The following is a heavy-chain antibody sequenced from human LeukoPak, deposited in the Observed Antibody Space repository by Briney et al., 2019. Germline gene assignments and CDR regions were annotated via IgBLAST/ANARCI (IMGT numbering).Heavy chain of an antibody. CDR2: ISSSCRTI. J-gene: IGHJ4*02. D-gene: IGHD3-16*01. Sequence: GGSLRLSCAASGFTFNDYNMSWLRQAPGKGREWVSNISSSCRTIYYADSVEGRFTISRDNAKKSLYLQMNSLRAEDTAVYYCAKDRCFRGPYVQYNYFDYWGQGTLVTVSS. CDR1: GFTFNDYN. CDR3: AKDRCFRGPYVQYNYFDY. V-gene: IGHV3-11*01.